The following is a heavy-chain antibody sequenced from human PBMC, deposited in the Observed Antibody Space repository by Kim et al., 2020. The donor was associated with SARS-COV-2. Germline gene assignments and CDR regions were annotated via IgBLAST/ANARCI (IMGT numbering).Heavy chain of an antibody. CDR1: GFTFSDYY. Sequence: GGSLRLSCAASGFTFSDYYMSWIRQAPGKGLEWVSYISSSGSTIYYADSVKGRFTISRDNAKNSLYLQMNSLRAEDTAVYYCASAIGGPYYYYYYGMDVWGQGTTVTVSS. CDR3: ASAIGGPYYYYYYGMDV. CDR2: ISSSGSTI. J-gene: IGHJ6*02. V-gene: IGHV3-11*01. D-gene: IGHD1-26*01.